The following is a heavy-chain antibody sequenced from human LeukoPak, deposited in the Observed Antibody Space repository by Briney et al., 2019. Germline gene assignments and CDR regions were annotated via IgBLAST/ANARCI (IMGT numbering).Heavy chain of an antibody. CDR3: ARVGGYCSSISNCYGDY. Sequence: PAGSLRLSCAASGFTFSIYSMNWVRQAPGKGLEWVSCISSGSTNIYYADSVRGRFTISRDNAKNSLYLQMNSVRAEDTAVYYCARVGGYCSSISNCYGDYWGQGTLVTVSS. J-gene: IGHJ4*02. CDR2: ISSGSTNI. D-gene: IGHD2-2*03. CDR1: GFTFSIYS. V-gene: IGHV3-21*01.